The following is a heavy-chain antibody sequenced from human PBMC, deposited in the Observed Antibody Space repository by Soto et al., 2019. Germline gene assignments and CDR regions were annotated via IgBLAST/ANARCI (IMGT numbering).Heavy chain of an antibody. CDR2: VSNTATT. CDR3: AGQPRYSGYDLDY. V-gene: IGHV4-59*08. Sequence: SETLSLTCTVSGASIINYYWAWIRQSPGGGQESIGYVSNTATTTYNPSLKNRVTISVDASKSQFYLKLSSVTAADTAVYYCAGQPRYSGYDLDYWGQGTLVTVS. CDR1: GASIINYY. D-gene: IGHD5-12*01. J-gene: IGHJ4*02.